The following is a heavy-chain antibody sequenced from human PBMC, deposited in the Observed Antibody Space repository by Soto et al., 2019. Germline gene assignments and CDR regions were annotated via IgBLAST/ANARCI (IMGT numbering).Heavy chain of an antibody. D-gene: IGHD3-22*01. CDR1: GGSFNRHT. V-gene: IGHV1-69*01. CDR3: ARGWGYDSTDYYYAY. CDR2: IIPIFGTA. Sequence: QVQLVQSGAEVRKPGSSVRVSCKASGGSFNRHTISWVRQAPGQGLEWMGGIIPIFGTANHAQKFQGRVTIIADESTRTVYMEVSSLRSDDTAIYYCARGWGYDSTDYYYAYWGQGTLVIVSS. J-gene: IGHJ4*02.